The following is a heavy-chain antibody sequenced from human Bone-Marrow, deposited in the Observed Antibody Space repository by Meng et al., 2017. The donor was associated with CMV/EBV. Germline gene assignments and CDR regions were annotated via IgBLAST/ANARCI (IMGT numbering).Heavy chain of an antibody. CDR3: ARERGYCSSTSCYSEGFDY. D-gene: IGHD2-2*01. J-gene: IGHJ4*02. V-gene: IGHV3-21*01. Sequence: GGSLRLSCAASGFTFSSYSMNWVRQAPGKGLEWVSSISSSSSYIYYADSVKGRFTISRDNAKNSLYLQMNSLRAEDTAEYYCARERGYCSSTSCYSEGFDYWGQGTLVTVSS. CDR1: GFTFSSYS. CDR2: ISSSSSYI.